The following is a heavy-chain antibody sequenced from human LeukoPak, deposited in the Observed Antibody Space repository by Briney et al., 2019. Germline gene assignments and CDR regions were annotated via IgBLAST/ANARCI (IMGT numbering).Heavy chain of an antibody. V-gene: IGHV4-59*01. Sequence: SQTLSLTCTVSGASISSYYWNWIRQPPGKGLEWIGYILYSGSTNYNPSLKSRVIMSVDTSKNQFSLKLSSVTAADTAVYYCARVRVRGGPQRIPDAFDIWGQGTMVTVSS. CDR3: ARVRVRGGPQRIPDAFDI. D-gene: IGHD2-15*01. J-gene: IGHJ3*02. CDR1: GASISSYY. CDR2: ILYSGST.